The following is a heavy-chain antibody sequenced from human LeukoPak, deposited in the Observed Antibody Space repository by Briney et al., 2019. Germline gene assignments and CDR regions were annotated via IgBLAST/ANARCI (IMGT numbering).Heavy chain of an antibody. CDR1: GFTFDDYT. D-gene: IGHD1-1*01. CDR2: ISWHGGYT. CDR3: AKDAVEAEAYYFDY. J-gene: IGHJ4*02. Sequence: PGGSLRLSCAASGFTFDDYTMHWVRQAPGKGLEWVSSISWHGGYTYYADSVKGRFTVSRDNGKNSLYLQMNSLRAEDTAVYYCAKDAVEAEAYYFDYWGQGTLVTVSS. V-gene: IGHV3-43D*04.